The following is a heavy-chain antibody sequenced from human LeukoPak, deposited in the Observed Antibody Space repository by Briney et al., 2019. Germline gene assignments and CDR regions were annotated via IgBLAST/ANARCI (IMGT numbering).Heavy chain of an antibody. Sequence: GESLKISCKGSGYSFTSYWIGWVRQMPGKGLEGMGIIYPGDSDTRYRPSFQGQVTISADKSIRTAYLQWSSLKASDTAMYYCARPYYDFWSGYSGHDAFDIWGQGTMVTVSS. CDR1: GYSFTSYW. CDR3: ARPYYDFWSGYSGHDAFDI. V-gene: IGHV5-51*01. D-gene: IGHD3-3*01. CDR2: IYPGDSDT. J-gene: IGHJ3*02.